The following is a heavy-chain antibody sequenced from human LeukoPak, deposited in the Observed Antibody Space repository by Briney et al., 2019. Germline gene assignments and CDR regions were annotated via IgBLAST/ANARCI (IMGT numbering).Heavy chain of an antibody. CDR3: TNLGNHWADGDYWADGS. J-gene: IGHJ5*02. D-gene: IGHD5-24*01. V-gene: IGHV3-48*02. CDR2: ISSSSSTI. Sequence: GGSLRLSCTTSGFTFRNYGMTWVRQAPGKGLEWVSYISSSSSTIFYADSVKGRFTISRDDAKNSLDLQMYSLRDEDTAMYYCTNLGNHWADGDYWADGSWGQGTLVTVSS. CDR1: GFTFRNYG.